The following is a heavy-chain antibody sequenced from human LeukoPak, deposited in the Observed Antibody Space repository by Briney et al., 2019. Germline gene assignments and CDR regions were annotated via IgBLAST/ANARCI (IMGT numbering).Heavy chain of an antibody. CDR3: ARDGDYRGLYSSGWYDY. Sequence: GGSLRLSCAASGFTFSNYNMNWVRQPPGKGLQWVSYISSSSNIIYYADSVKGRFTISRDNAKNSLYLQMNSLRAEDTAVYYCARDGDYRGLYSSGWYDYWGQGTLVTVSS. J-gene: IGHJ4*02. D-gene: IGHD6-19*01. V-gene: IGHV3-48*04. CDR2: ISSSSNII. CDR1: GFTFSNYN.